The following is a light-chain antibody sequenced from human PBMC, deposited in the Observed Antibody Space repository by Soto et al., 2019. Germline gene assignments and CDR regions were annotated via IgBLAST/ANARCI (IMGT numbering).Light chain of an antibody. V-gene: IGLV2-14*03. Sequence: QSALTQPASVSGSPGQSITISCTGTSSDVGSYNFVSWYQHHPGKAPKLMIYDVSDRPSGVSNRFSGSKSANTASLTISGLQAEDEADYFCSSYSSSSTYVFGSGTQLTVL. J-gene: IGLJ1*01. CDR2: DVS. CDR1: SSDVGSYNF. CDR3: SSYSSSSTYV.